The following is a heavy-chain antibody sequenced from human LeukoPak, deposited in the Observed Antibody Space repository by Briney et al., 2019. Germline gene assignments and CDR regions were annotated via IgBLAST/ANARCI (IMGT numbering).Heavy chain of an antibody. V-gene: IGHV3-30-3*01. CDR2: ISYDGSNK. Sequence: GRSLRLSCAASGFTFSSYAMHWVRQAPGKGLEWVAVISYDGSNKYYADSVKGRFTISRDNAKNSLYLQMNSLRAEDTAVYYCASEKNWNFDYWGQGTLVTVSS. CDR1: GFTFSSYA. D-gene: IGHD1-1*01. J-gene: IGHJ4*02. CDR3: ASEKNWNFDY.